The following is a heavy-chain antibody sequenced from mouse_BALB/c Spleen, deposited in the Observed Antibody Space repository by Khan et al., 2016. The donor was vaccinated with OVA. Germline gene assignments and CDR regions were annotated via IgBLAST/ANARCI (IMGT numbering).Heavy chain of an antibody. CDR1: GFSLPNYS. J-gene: IGHJ3*01. CDR3: ARRGYDYGRGALFAY. CDR2: IWSAGST. D-gene: IGHD2-4*01. V-gene: IGHV2-2*02. Sequence: QVQLQQSGPGLVQPSQSLSITCTVSGFSLPNYSVHWVRQSPGKGLEWLGVIWSAGSTDYNEAFISRLTISKDNSRSQVFFKMNNLQPNDTAIYYCARRGYDYGRGALFAYWGQGTLVTVSA.